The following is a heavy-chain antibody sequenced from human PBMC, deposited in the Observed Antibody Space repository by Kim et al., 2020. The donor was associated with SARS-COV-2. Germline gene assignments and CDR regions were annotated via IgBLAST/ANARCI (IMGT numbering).Heavy chain of an antibody. J-gene: IGHJ4*02. Sequence: ASVKVSCKSSGDAFTNNAIAWVRQAPGQGLEWVGGISAYNGNSDYAQKLQGRLSMTTDTSTRTVYMELRSLTSDDTAVYYCAGRSWFGGVLTYDHWGQGT. D-gene: IGHD3-10*01. CDR1: GDAFTNNA. CDR2: ISAYNGNS. CDR3: AGRSWFGGVLTYDH. V-gene: IGHV1-18*01.